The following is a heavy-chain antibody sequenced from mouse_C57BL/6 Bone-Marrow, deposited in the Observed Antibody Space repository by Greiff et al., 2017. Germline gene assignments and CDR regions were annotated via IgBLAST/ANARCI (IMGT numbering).Heavy chain of an antibody. CDR1: GYTFTDYY. CDR2: INPYNGGT. J-gene: IGHJ2*01. Sequence: LVEPGASVKMSCKASGYTFTDYYMNWVKQSHGKSLEWIGVINPYNGGTSYNQKFKGKATLTVDKSSSTAYLELNSLTSEDSAVSYYASASYYYGSSLFDYWGQGTTLTVSS. D-gene: IGHD1-1*01. V-gene: IGHV1-19*01. CDR3: ASASYYYGSSLFDY.